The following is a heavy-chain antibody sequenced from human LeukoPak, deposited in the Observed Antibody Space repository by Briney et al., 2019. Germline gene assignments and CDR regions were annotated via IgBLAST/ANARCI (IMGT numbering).Heavy chain of an antibody. CDR3: ARDLYNSASR. CDR2: IKQDGGEK. V-gene: IGHV3-7*03. D-gene: IGHD6-25*01. CDR1: GFTFSKAW. Sequence: PGGSLRLSCAVSGFTFSKAWMSWVRQAPGKGLEWVANIKQDGGEKYYVDSVKGRFTISRDNAKNSLYLQMNSLRADDTAVYYCARDLYNSASRWGQGTLVTVSS. J-gene: IGHJ4*02.